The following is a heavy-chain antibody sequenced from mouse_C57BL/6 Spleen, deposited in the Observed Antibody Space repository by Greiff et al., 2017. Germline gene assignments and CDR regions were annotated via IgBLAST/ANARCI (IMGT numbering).Heavy chain of an antibody. V-gene: IGHV1-52*01. J-gene: IGHJ4*01. CDR3: AISGGNYGGAMDY. CDR2: IDPSDSET. Sequence: QVQLQQPGAELVRPGSSVKLSCKASGYTFTSYWMHWVKQRPIQGLEWIGNIDPSDSETHYNQKFKDKATLSVDKSSSTAYMQLSSLTSEDSAVYYCAISGGNYGGAMDYWGQGTSVTVSS. CDR1: GYTFTSYW. D-gene: IGHD2-1*01.